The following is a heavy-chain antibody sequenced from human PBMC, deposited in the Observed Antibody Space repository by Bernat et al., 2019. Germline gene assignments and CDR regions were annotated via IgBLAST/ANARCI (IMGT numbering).Heavy chain of an antibody. CDR1: GFTFSSFA. CDR2: ISGSGDST. J-gene: IGHJ6*02. CDR3: AKGIYPQGYCSGGNCYYYFYGMDV. Sequence: EVQLLESGGGLVQPGGSLRLSCGASGFTFSSFAMSWVRQAAGRGLEWVSGISGSGDSTDSAASMKGRFTISRDTSKNTLYLQMNSLRAEDTAVYYCAKGIYPQGYCSGGNCYYYFYGMDVWGQGTTVTVSS. V-gene: IGHV3-23*01. D-gene: IGHD2-15*01.